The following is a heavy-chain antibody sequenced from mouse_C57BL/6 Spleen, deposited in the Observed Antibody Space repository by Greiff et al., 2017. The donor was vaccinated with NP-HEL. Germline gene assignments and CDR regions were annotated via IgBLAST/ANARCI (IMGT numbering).Heavy chain of an antibody. V-gene: IGHV3-6*01. D-gene: IGHD2-3*01. CDR1: GYSITSGYY. CDR3: ARAWDGYYWFAY. J-gene: IGHJ3*01. Sequence: EVKVEESGPGLVKPSQSLSLTCSVTGYSITSGYYWNWIRQFPGNKLEWMGYISYDGSNNYNPSLKNRISITRDTSKNQFFLKLNSVTTEDTATYYCARAWDGYYWFAYWGQGTLVTVSA. CDR2: ISYDGSN.